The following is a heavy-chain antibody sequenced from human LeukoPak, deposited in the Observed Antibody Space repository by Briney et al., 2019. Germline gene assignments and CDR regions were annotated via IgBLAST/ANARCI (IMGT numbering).Heavy chain of an antibody. CDR3: ARGGAPYCSSTSCYEDRFDP. J-gene: IGHJ5*02. D-gene: IGHD2-2*01. CDR2: IKQDGSEK. CDR1: GFTFSNYW. Sequence: GGSLRLSCAASGFTFSNYWMGWVRQAPGKGLEWVANIKQDGSEKYYVDSVKGRFTISRDNAKNSLYLQMISLRAEDTAVYYCARGGAPYCSSTSCYEDRFDPWGQGTLVTVSS. V-gene: IGHV3-7*05.